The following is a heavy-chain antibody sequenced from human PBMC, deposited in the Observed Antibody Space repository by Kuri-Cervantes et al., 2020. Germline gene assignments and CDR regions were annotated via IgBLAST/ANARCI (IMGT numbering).Heavy chain of an antibody. V-gene: IGHV3-69-1*01. D-gene: IGHD3-9*01. J-gene: IGHJ4*02. CDR1: GFTFSNAW. CDR2: ISSSSYI. CDR3: ARDNAGYPDY. Sequence: GESLKISCAASGFTFSNAWMSWVRQAPGKGLEWVSSISSSSYIYYADSVKGRFTISRDNAKNSLYLQMNSLRAEDTAVYYCARDNAGYPDYWGQGTLVTVSS.